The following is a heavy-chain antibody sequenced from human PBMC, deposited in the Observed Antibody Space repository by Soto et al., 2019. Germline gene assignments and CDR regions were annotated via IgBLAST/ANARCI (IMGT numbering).Heavy chain of an antibody. Sequence: PSETLSLTCTVSGGSISSGGYYWSWIRQHPGKGLEWIGYIYYSGSTYYNPSLKSRVTISVDTSKNQFSLKLSSVTAADTAVYYCARVTRMTTAPHFDYWGQGTLVTVSS. CDR1: GGSISSGGYY. V-gene: IGHV4-31*03. CDR2: IYYSGST. J-gene: IGHJ4*02. D-gene: IGHD4-17*01. CDR3: ARVTRMTTAPHFDY.